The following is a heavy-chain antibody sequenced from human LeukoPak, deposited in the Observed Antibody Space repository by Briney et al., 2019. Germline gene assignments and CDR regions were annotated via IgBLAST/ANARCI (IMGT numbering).Heavy chain of an antibody. D-gene: IGHD5-24*01. Sequence: GGSLRLSCAVSGFTFSSYAMSWIRQAPGKGLEWVGFIRSKAYGGTTEYAASVKGRFTISRDDSKSIAYLQMNSLKTEDTAVYYCTRAGVEMATDFYWGQGTLVTVSS. CDR3: TRAGVEMATDFY. V-gene: IGHV3-49*03. CDR2: IRSKAYGGTT. J-gene: IGHJ4*02. CDR1: GFTFSSYA.